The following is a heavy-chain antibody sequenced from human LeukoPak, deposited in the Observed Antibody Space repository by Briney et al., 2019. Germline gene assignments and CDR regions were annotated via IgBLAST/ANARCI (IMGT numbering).Heavy chain of an antibody. D-gene: IGHD7-27*01. CDR3: ARGPPNWGFDS. CDR1: GYTFTSYD. Sequence: ASVKVSCKASGYTFTSYDLNWVRRATGQGLEWMGWMSPASGNTGYAQEFQGRVTMTRDTSVSTAYTELNSLRSEDTAVYYCARGPPNWGFDSWGQGTLVTDSS. J-gene: IGHJ4*02. CDR2: MSPASGNT. V-gene: IGHV1-8*01.